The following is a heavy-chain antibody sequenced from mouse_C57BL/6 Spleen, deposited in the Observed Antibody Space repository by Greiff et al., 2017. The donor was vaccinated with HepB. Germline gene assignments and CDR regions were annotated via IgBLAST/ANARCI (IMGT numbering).Heavy chain of an antibody. CDR3: TIGGGYSNYVGYAMDY. CDR1: GFTFSSYA. J-gene: IGHJ4*01. CDR2: ISSGGDYI. D-gene: IGHD2-5*01. Sequence: EVMLVESGEGLVKPGGSLKLSCAASGFTFSSYAMSWVRQTPEKRLEWVAYISSGGDYIYYADTVKGRFTISRDNARNTLYLQMSSLKSEDTAMYYCTIGGGYSNYVGYAMDYWGQGTSVTVSS. V-gene: IGHV5S21*01.